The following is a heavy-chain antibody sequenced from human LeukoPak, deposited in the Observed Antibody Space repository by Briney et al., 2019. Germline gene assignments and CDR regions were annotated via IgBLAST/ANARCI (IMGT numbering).Heavy chain of an antibody. CDR3: ARGDYYYYMDV. V-gene: IGHV3-66*02. Sequence: GGSLRLSCAASGFTVSSNYMSWVRQAPGKGLEWVSVIYSGGSTCYADSVKGRFTISRDNSKNTLYLQMNSLRAEDTAVYYCARGDYYYYMDVWGKGTTVTVSS. CDR1: GFTVSSNY. CDR2: IYSGGST. J-gene: IGHJ6*03.